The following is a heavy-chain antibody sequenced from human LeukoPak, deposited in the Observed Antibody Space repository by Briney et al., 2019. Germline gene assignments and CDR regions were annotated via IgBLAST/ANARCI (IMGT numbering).Heavy chain of an antibody. CDR2: IYYSGST. CDR3: ARGRRGVRQLLNQNYFDY. D-gene: IGHD5-18*01. J-gene: IGHJ4*02. CDR1: GGSISSGGYY. V-gene: IGHV4-31*03. Sequence: SETLSLTCTVSGGSISSGGYYWSWIRQHPGKGLEWIGYIYYSGSTYYNPSLKSRVTISVDTSKNQFSLELSSVTAADTAVYYCARGRRGVRQLLNQNYFDYWGQGTLVTVSS.